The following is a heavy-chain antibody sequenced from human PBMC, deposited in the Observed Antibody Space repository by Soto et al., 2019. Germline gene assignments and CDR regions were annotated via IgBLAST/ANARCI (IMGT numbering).Heavy chain of an antibody. CDR3: VMVDNYVTPTPQDV. J-gene: IGHJ6*02. CDR2: IRLKTGNT. CDR1: GYIFVNYV. V-gene: IGHV1-18*01. D-gene: IGHD3-16*01. Sequence: QVQLVQSGDEVKKPGASVKVSGKASGYIFVNYVIAWVQQAPRKGLKGMGWIRLKTGNTHSASKVQGRLTMTTDTSTSTAYMDLGSLTSDDTAVYYCVMVDNYVTPTPQDVWGQGTTVTVSS.